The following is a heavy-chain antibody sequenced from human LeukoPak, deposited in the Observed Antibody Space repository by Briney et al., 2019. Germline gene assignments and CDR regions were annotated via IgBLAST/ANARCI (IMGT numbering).Heavy chain of an antibody. CDR1: GYNFISYY. Sequence: GPSVKVSCKASGYNFISYYMHWVRQAPGQGLEWMGIINPSGGSTSYAQKLQDRVTMTRDPSTSTVYMELSSLKSEDPAVYYCAREDVVLVDAVRYYYYGMDVWGQGTTVTVSS. V-gene: IGHV1-46*01. D-gene: IGHD2-8*01. CDR3: AREDVVLVDAVRYYYYGMDV. J-gene: IGHJ6*02. CDR2: INPSGGST.